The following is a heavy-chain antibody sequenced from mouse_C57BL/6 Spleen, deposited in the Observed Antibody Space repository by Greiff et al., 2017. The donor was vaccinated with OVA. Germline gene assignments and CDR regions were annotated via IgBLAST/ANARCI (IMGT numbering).Heavy chain of an antibody. CDR2: IRSKRNNYAT. J-gene: IGHJ2*01. CDR3: VRQDYGYDEGYFDY. D-gene: IGHD2-2*01. V-gene: IGHV10-1*01. Sequence: EVKLMESGGGLVQPKGSLKLSCAASGFSFNTYAMNWVRQAPGKGLEWVARIRSKRNNYATYYADSVKDRFTISRDDSESMLYLQMNNLKTEDTAMYYCVRQDYGYDEGYFDYWGQGTTLTVSS. CDR1: GFSFNTYA.